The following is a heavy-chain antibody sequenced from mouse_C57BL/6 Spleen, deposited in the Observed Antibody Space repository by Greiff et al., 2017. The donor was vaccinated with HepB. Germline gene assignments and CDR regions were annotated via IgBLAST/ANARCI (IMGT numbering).Heavy chain of an antibody. Sequence: VQLQQSGPGLVAPSQRLSITCTVSGFSLTSYGVDWVRQSPGKGLEWLGVIWGVGSTNYNSALKSRLSISKDNSKSQVFLKMNSLQTDDTAMYYCARSPYYYGSSYDYAMDYWGQGTSVTVSS. CDR2: IWGVGST. CDR1: GFSLTSYG. J-gene: IGHJ4*01. CDR3: ARSPYYYGSSYDYAMDY. D-gene: IGHD1-1*01. V-gene: IGHV2-6*01.